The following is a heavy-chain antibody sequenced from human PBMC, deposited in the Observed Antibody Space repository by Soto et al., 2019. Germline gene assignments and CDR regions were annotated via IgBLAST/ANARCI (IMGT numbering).Heavy chain of an antibody. CDR1: GYTFIIYG. CDR2: ISASNGNT. D-gene: IGHD3-10*01. Sequence: QVQLVQSGAEVKKPGASVQVSCKASGYTFIIYGINWVRQDPGQGLEWMGWISASNGNTKYAQNLQGRVTMTTDTSTSTAYMELSSLRSDDTAVYYCARDLDGSGSYFTDYWGQGTLVTVSS. V-gene: IGHV1-18*01. J-gene: IGHJ4*02. CDR3: ARDLDGSGSYFTDY.